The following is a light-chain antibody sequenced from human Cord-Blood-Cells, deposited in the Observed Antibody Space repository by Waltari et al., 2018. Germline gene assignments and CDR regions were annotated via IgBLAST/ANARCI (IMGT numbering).Light chain of an antibody. Sequence: QSALTQPASVSGSPGQSITLPCTGTSSDVGSYNLVSWYQQHPGKAPKLMIYEGSKRPSGVSNRFSGSKSGNTASLTISGLQAEDEADYYCCSYAGSSVFGTGTKVTVL. J-gene: IGLJ1*01. CDR3: CSYAGSSV. CDR2: EGS. CDR1: SSDVGSYNL. V-gene: IGLV2-23*01.